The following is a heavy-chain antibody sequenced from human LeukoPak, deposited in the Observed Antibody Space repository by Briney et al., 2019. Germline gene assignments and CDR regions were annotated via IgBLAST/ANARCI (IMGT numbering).Heavy chain of an antibody. CDR2: ISGSGGST. V-gene: IGHV3-23*01. J-gene: IGHJ4*02. Sequence: GGSLRLSCAASVFTFSSYAMSWVRQAPGRGLEWVSAISGSGGSTYYADSVKGRFTISRDNSKNTLYLQMNSLRAEDTAVYYCAIGSTKTSGSYYYWGQGTLVTVSS. CDR1: VFTFSSYA. D-gene: IGHD1-26*01. CDR3: AIGSTKTSGSYYY.